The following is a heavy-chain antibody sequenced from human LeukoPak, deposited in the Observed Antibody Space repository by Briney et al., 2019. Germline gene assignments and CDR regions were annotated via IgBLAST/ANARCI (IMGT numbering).Heavy chain of an antibody. CDR2: IYYSGST. CDR3: ARGNYYGSGSYYNTRPMYNWFDP. Sequence: PSETLSLTCTVSGGSISSSSYYWGWIRQPPGKGLEWIGSIYYSGSTYYNPSLKSRVTISVDTSKNQFSPKLSSVTAADTAVYYCARGNYYGSGSYYNTRPMYNWFDPWGQGTLVTVSS. J-gene: IGHJ5*02. V-gene: IGHV4-39*07. D-gene: IGHD3-10*01. CDR1: GGSISSSSYY.